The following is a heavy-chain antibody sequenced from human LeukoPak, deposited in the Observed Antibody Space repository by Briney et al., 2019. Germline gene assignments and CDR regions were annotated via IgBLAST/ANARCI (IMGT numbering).Heavy chain of an antibody. D-gene: IGHD3-3*01. V-gene: IGHV3-23*01. CDR1: GFTFSSYA. J-gene: IGHJ6*02. CDR3: AKWVPRSLESIYGMDV. CDR2: MSGTGGTS. Sequence: DPGRSLRLSCAASGFTFSSYAMHWVRQAPGKGLEWVSGMSGTGGTSYYADSAKGRFTISRDNSKSTLDLQMNSLRAEDTAVYYCAKWVPRSLESIYGMDVWGQGTTVIVSS.